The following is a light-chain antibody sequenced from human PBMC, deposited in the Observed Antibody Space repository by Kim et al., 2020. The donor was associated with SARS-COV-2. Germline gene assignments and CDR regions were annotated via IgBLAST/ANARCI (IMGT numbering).Light chain of an antibody. CDR2: GAS. CDR1: QDIRND. Sequence: ASLGDRVTITCRASQDIRNDLGWYQQNPGRAPQRLIYGASSLQSGVPSRFSGSGSGTEFTLTISSVQPEDFATYFFLQHSTYPITFGQGTRLEIK. V-gene: IGKV1-17*01. J-gene: IGKJ5*01. CDR3: LQHSTYPIT.